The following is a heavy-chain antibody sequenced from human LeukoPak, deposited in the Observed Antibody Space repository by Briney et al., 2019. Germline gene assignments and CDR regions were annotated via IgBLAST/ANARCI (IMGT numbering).Heavy chain of an antibody. CDR3: ARVSSTRGFDF. J-gene: IGHJ4*02. CDR2: ISWDSGNS. CDR1: GFSLDDYA. V-gene: IGHV3-9*01. Sequence: PGRSLRLSCAASGFSLDDYAMHWVRQRPGKGLEWVASISWDSGNSVYAGSVKGRFTISRDNAKNSLSLQMNSLRAEDTAVYFCARVSSTRGFDFWGQGTLVTVSP.